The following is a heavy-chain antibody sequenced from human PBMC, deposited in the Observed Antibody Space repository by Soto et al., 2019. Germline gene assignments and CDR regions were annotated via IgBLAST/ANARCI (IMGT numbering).Heavy chain of an antibody. V-gene: IGHV4-34*01. CDR1: GGSFSGYY. D-gene: IGHD2-2*01. CDR3: VRAKYQLLLLRTNWFDP. CDR2: INHSGST. J-gene: IGHJ5*02. Sequence: QVQLQQWGAGLLKPSETLSLTCAVYGGSFSGYYWSWIRQPPGKGLEWIGEINHSGSTNYNPSLKSRVTISVDTSKNQFSLKLSSVTAADTAVYYCVRAKYQLLLLRTNWFDPWGQGTLVTVSS.